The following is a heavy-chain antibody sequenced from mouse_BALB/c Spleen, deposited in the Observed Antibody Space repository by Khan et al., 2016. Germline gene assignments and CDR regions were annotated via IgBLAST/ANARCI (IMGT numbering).Heavy chain of an antibody. J-gene: IGHJ2*01. D-gene: IGHD1-2*01. CDR1: GYSITSDYA. CDR2: ISYSGST. V-gene: IGHV3-2*02. Sequence: EVQLQESGPGLVKPSQSLSLTCTVTGYSITSDYAWNWIRQFPGNKLEWMGYISYSGSTSYNPSLKSRISITRDTSKNQFFLQLNSVTTEDTATYYCARTLLRHYYFDYWGQGTTLTVSS. CDR3: ARTLLRHYYFDY.